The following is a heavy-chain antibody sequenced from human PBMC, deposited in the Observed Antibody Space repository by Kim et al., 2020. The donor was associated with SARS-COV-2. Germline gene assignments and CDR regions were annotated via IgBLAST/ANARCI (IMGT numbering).Heavy chain of an antibody. V-gene: IGHV3-9*01. CDR2: INWNGNSR. CDR1: GFTFGDFA. Sequence: GGSLRLSCAASGFTFGDFAMHWVRQPPGKGLEWVSSINWNGNSRGYADSVKGRFTISRDNANNSLFLQMYSLRVDDSAFYYCARDSASYINYDSYFDLWGRGTLVTVSS. CDR3: ARDSASYINYDSYFDL. J-gene: IGHJ2*01. D-gene: IGHD4-4*01.